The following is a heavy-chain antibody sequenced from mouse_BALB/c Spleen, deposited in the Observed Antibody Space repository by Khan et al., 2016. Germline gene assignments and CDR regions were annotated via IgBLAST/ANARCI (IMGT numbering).Heavy chain of an antibody. J-gene: IGHJ4*01. CDR3: ARGDYDGYYAMDY. Sequence: LVKTGASVKISCKASGYSFTGYYMHWVKQSHGKSLEWFGYISCYNGATNYNQKFKGKATFTVDTSSSTAYMQFNSLTSEDSAVYYCARGDYDGYYAMDYLGQGTSVAVSS. D-gene: IGHD2-4*01. CDR2: ISCYNGAT. CDR1: GYSFTGYY. V-gene: IGHV1S34*01.